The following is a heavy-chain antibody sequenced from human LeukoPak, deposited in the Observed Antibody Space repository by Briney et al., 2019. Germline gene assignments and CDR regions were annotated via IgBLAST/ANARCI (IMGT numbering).Heavy chain of an antibody. J-gene: IGHJ3*02. V-gene: IGHV3-11*01. D-gene: IGHD5-18*01. CDR1: GFTFSDYQ. CDR3: ARGDRAMKHDAFDI. Sequence: GGSLRLSCAASGFTFSDYQMIWIRGAPGEGVEWVSYISSSGFTIYFTDSVKGRFTISRDNAKNSLYLQMNSLRAEDTAVYYCARGDRAMKHDAFDIWGQGTMVTVSS. CDR2: ISSSGFTI.